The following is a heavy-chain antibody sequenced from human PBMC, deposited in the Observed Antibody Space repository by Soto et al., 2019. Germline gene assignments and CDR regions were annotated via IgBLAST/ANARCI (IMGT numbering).Heavy chain of an antibody. Sequence: GASVKVSCKASGYTFTSYDINWVRQATGQGLEWMGWMNPNSGNTGYAQKFQGRVTMTRNTSISTAYMELSSLRSEDTAVYYCAHCGDCYSYYYYYYGMDVWGQGTTVTVSS. J-gene: IGHJ6*02. CDR1: GYTFTSYD. V-gene: IGHV1-8*01. CDR2: MNPNSGNT. CDR3: AHCGDCYSYYYYYYGMDV. D-gene: IGHD2-21*02.